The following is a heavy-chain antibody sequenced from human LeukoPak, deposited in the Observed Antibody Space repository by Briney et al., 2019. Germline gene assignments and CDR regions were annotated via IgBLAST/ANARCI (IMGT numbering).Heavy chain of an antibody. CDR1: GFTFSSYA. CDR2: ISSNGGST. Sequence: GSLRLSCAASGFTFSSYAMHWVRQAPGKGLEYVSAISSNGGSTYYANSVKGRFTISRDNSKNTLYLQMGSLRAEDMAVYYCARVVAGSGSYYIDYWGQGTLVTVSS. CDR3: ARVVAGSGSYYIDY. V-gene: IGHV3-64*01. D-gene: IGHD3-10*01. J-gene: IGHJ4*02.